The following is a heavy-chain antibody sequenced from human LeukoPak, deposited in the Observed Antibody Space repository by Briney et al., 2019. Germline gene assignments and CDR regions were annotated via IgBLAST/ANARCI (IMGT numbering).Heavy chain of an antibody. D-gene: IGHD6-19*01. CDR2: IIPIFGTA. V-gene: IGHV1-69*05. CDR1: GGTFSSYA. CDR3: AVSSGWYHSSFDY. Sequence: SVKVSCKASGGTFSSYAISWVRQAPGQGLEWMGGIIPIFGTANYAQKFQGRVTITTDESTSTAYMELSSLRSEDTAVYYCAVSSGWYHSSFDYWGPGTLGTVSS. J-gene: IGHJ4*02.